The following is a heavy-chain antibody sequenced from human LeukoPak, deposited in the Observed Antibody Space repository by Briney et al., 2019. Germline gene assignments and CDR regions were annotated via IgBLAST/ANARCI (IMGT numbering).Heavy chain of an antibody. CDR1: GGSFSGYY. V-gene: IGHV4-34*01. CDR3: ARDAMIVVVDAFDI. J-gene: IGHJ3*02. Sequence: PSETLSLTCAVYGGSFSGYYWSWIRQPPGKGLEWIGEINHSGSTDYNPSLKSRVTISVDTSKNQFSLKLSSVTAADTAVYYCARDAMIVVVDAFDIWGQGTMVTVSS. D-gene: IGHD3-22*01. CDR2: INHSGST.